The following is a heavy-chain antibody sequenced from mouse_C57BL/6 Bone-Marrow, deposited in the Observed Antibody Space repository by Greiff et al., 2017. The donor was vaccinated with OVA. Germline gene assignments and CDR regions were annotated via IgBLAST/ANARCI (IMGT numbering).Heavy chain of an antibody. J-gene: IGHJ2*01. CDR3: ARPAYYSNYVDY. V-gene: IGHV1-81*01. D-gene: IGHD2-5*01. Sequence: QVQLKESGAELARPGASVKLSCKASGYTFTSYGISWVKQRTGQGLEWIGEIYPRSGNTYYNEKFKGKATLTADKSSSTAYMELRSLTSEDSAVYFCARPAYYSNYVDYWGQGTTLTVSS. CDR2: IYPRSGNT. CDR1: GYTFTSYG.